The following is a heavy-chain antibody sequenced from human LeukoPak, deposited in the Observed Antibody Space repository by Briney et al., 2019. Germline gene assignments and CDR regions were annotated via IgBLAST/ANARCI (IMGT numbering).Heavy chain of an antibody. CDR1: GGSISSGGYY. CDR3: ARDVYYCSGGSCYSGFDP. V-gene: IGHV4-30-2*01. D-gene: IGHD2-15*01. Sequence: SETLSLTCTVSGGSISSGGYYWSWIRQPPGKGLEWIGYIYHSGSTYYNPSLKSRVTISVDRSKNQFSLKLSSVTAADAAVYYCARDVYYCSGGSCYSGFDPWGQGTLVTVSS. J-gene: IGHJ5*02. CDR2: IYHSGST.